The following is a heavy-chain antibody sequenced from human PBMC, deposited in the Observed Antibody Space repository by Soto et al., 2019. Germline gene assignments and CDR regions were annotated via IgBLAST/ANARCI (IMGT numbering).Heavy chain of an antibody. CDR3: ARRHGRE. J-gene: IGHJ4*02. V-gene: IGHV4-34*01. Sequence: QVQLQQWGAGLLKPSETLSLTCAVYGGSFSGYYWSWIRQPPGKGLEWIGGINHSGSTNYNPSLKSPFTISADTSKTQFSLELSSATAAATAVYYCARRHGREWGQGTLVTVSS. CDR1: GGSFSGYY. D-gene: IGHD2-15*01. CDR2: INHSGST.